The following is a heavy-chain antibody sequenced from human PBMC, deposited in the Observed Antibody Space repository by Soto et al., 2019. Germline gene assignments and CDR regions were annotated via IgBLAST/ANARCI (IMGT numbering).Heavy chain of an antibody. J-gene: IGHJ6*03. CDR1: GGSISNYY. CDR2: IYYTGST. V-gene: IGHV4-59*08. CDR3: ARSSRHYFYYMDV. Sequence: QVPLQESGPGLVKPSETLSLTCTVSGGSISNYYWSWIRQPPGKGLEWIGYIYYTGSTNYNPSLKSRVTISLDTSNNQFSLKLSSVTAADTAVYYCARSSRHYFYYMDVWGKGTTVTVSS.